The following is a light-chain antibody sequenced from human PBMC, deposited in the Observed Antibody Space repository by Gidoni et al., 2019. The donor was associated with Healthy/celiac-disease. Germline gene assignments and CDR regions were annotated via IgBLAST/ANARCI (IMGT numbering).Light chain of an antibody. CDR2: GAS. CDR3: QQYNNWPTWT. CDR1: QSVSSN. J-gene: IGKJ1*01. V-gene: IGKV3-15*01. Sequence: EIVLTRSPAPLSVSPGEKATLSCRASQSVSSNLAWYQQKPGQAPRLLIYGASTRATGIPARFSGSGSGTEFTLTISSLQSEDFAVYYCQQYNNWPTWTFGQGTKVEIK.